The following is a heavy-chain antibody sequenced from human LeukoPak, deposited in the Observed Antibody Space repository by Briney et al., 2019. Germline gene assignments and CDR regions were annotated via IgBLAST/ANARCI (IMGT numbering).Heavy chain of an antibody. D-gene: IGHD6-19*01. CDR1: GGSISSSY. V-gene: IGHV4-59*01. Sequence: KPSETLSLTCTVSGGSISSSYWSWIRQPPGKGLEWIGYISYRGSTNYNPSLTSRVTISGDTSKNQFSLKLSSVIAADTAVYYCARQGDSSGWTFDYWGQGILVTVSS. CDR3: ARQGDSSGWTFDY. J-gene: IGHJ4*02. CDR2: ISYRGST.